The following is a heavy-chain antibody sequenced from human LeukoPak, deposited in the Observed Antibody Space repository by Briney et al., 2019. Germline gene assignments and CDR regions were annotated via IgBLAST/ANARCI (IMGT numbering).Heavy chain of an antibody. CDR1: GYTFNRYG. D-gene: IGHD3-16*02. V-gene: IGHV1-18*01. J-gene: IGHJ3*02. Sequence: ASVKVSCKASGYTFNRYGISWVRQAPGQGLEWMGWISGSNGNTNYAQKFQGRVAMTTDTSTSTAYMEVRSLRPDDTAVYYCARQCYVWGSYRPDDAFDIWGQGTMVTVSS. CDR2: ISGSNGNT. CDR3: ARQCYVWGSYRPDDAFDI.